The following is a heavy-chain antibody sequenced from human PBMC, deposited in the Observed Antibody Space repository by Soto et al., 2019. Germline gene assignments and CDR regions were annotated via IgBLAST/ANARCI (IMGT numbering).Heavy chain of an antibody. CDR1: GGSFSGYY. Sequence: ETLSLTCAVYGGSFSGYYWSWIRQPPGKGLEWIGEINHSGSTNYNPSLKSRVTISVDTSKNQFSLKLSSVTAADTAVYYCATPREGNYYYYYGMDVWGQGTTVTVSS. CDR2: INHSGST. J-gene: IGHJ6*02. V-gene: IGHV4-34*01. CDR3: ATPREGNYYYYYGMDV. D-gene: IGHD1-26*01.